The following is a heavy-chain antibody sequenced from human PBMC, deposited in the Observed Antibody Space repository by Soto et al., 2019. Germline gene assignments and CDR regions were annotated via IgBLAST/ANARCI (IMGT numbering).Heavy chain of an antibody. D-gene: IGHD6-6*01. J-gene: IGHJ5*02. Sequence: GGSLRLSCAASGFTFSSYSMNWVRQAPGKGLEWVSSISSSSSYIYYADSVKGRFTISRDNAKNSLYLQMNSLRAEDTAVYYCARGPAHVPRIAARPDRGWFDPWGQGTLVTVSS. CDR1: GFTFSSYS. V-gene: IGHV3-21*01. CDR3: ARGPAHVPRIAARPDRGWFDP. CDR2: ISSSSSYI.